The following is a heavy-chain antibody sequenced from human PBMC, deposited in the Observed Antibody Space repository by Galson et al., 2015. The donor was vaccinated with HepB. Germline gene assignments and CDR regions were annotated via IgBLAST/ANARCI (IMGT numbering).Heavy chain of an antibody. CDR2: ISGSGGST. V-gene: IGHV3-23*01. Sequence: SLRLSCAASGFTFSSYAMSWVRQAPGKGLEWVPAISGSGGSTYYADSVKGRFTISRDNSKNTLYLQMNSLRAEDTAVYYCAKGGGLIGAMVRGVIVEFDYWGQGTLVTVSS. CDR1: GFTFSSYA. D-gene: IGHD3-10*01. J-gene: IGHJ4*02. CDR3: AKGGGLIGAMVRGVIVEFDY.